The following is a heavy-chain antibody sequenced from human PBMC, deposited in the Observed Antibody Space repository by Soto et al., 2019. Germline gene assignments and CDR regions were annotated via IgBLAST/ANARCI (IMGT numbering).Heavy chain of an antibody. CDR2: IIPIFGTA. V-gene: IGHV1-69*01. CDR3: ARDGPTSPARTGYYYVMDV. Sequence: QVQLVQSGAEVKKPGSSVKVSCKASGGTFSSYAISWVRQAPGQGLEWMGGIIPIFGTANYAQKFQGRVTITAVESMSTAYGELSSLISEDTAVYYGARDGPTSPARTGYYYVMDVWGQGTTVAFCS. J-gene: IGHJ6*02. CDR1: GGTFSSYA. D-gene: IGHD6-6*01.